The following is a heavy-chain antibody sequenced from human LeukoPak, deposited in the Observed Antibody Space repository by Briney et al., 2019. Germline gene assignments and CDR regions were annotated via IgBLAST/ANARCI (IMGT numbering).Heavy chain of an antibody. J-gene: IGHJ6*02. Sequence: SSGTLSLTCAVSGDSIRSDSGWIWVRPAPGKGLEWIGERYHDGRRTYNPSLKSRVSISLDESENQFSLELTSVTAADTAVYFCAREKGHLMEVDVWGQGTTVTVSS. D-gene: IGHD3-3*01. CDR1: GDSIRSDSG. V-gene: IGHV4-4*02. CDR2: RYHDGRR. CDR3: AREKGHLMEVDV.